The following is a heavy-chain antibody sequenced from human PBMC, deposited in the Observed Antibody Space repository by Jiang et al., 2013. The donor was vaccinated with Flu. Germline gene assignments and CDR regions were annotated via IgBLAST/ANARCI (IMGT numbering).Heavy chain of an antibody. D-gene: IGHD3-22*01. CDR2: ISLMATP. Sequence: EWIGEISLMATPTTIRPSRSRVIISIDKSKNHFSLRLSSVTAADTAVYYCARLHPALGVEAATYYFDPWGQGTLVTVSS. CDR3: ARLHPALGVEAATYYFDP. J-gene: IGHJ5*02. V-gene: IGHV4/OR15-8*02.